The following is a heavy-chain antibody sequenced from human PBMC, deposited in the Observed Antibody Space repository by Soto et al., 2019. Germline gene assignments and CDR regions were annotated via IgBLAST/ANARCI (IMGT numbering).Heavy chain of an antibody. CDR3: ARDSEQWLIYFDY. CDR1: GFTFSSYS. J-gene: IGHJ4*02. D-gene: IGHD6-19*01. V-gene: IGHV3-48*02. CDR2: ISSSSTI. Sequence: GGSLRLSCAASGFTFSSYSMNWVRQAPGKGLEWVSYISSSSTIYYADSVKGRFTISRDNAKNSLYLQMNSLRDEDTAVYYCARDSEQWLIYFDYWGQGTLVTVSS.